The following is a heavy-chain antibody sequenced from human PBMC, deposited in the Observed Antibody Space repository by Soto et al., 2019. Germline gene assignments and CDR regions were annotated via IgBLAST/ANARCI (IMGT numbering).Heavy chain of an antibody. CDR1: AYIFTTYV. Sequence: ASVKVSCKASAYIFTTYVIHWVRQAPGQRLEWMGWINTGKRNTKYSQKFQDRVTITWDTSASTAYMELSSLTSEDTAVYHCATDPAPFSGINDSHFDYWGRGTPVTVS. CDR3: ATDPAPFSGINDSHFDY. CDR2: INTGKRNT. J-gene: IGHJ4*02. D-gene: IGHD3-10*01. V-gene: IGHV1-3*04.